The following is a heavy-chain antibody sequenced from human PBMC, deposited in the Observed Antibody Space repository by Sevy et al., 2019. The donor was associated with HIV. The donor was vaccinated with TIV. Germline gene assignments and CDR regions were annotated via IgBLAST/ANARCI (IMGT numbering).Heavy chain of an antibody. D-gene: IGHD4-17*01. CDR1: GFTFSDYY. Sequence: GGSLRLSCAASGFTFSDYYMSWIRQAPGKGLEWLSYISGSDGTTYYADSVKGQFTVSRDNAKNSLYLQMNSLRAEDTAVYYCARDHVKDGDLGDYYYFAMDVWGQGTTVTVSS. J-gene: IGHJ6*02. CDR3: ARDHVKDGDLGDYYYFAMDV. V-gene: IGHV3-11*01. CDR2: ISGSDGTT.